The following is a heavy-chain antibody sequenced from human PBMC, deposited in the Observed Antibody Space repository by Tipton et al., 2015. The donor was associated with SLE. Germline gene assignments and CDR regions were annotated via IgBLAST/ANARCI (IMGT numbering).Heavy chain of an antibody. CDR1: GDSISSNTYY. V-gene: IGHV4-39*07. CDR3: AKEWCPGDGYSGLPGCFEY. Sequence: GLVKPSETLSLTCRVSGDSISSNTYYWGWIRQPPGKGLEWIGSIYYIGSTFYNPSLKSRVTISVDTSKNHFSLKLNSVTAADTAVYYCAKEWCPGDGYSGLPGCFEYRGQGTLVTVSS. D-gene: IGHD5-12*01. J-gene: IGHJ4*02. CDR2: IYYIGST.